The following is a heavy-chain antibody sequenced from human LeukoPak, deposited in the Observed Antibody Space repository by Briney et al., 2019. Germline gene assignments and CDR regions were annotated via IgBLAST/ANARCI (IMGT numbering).Heavy chain of an antibody. Sequence: GGSLRLSCAASGFTFSSYSMNWVRQAPGKGLEWVSSISSSSSYTYYADSVKGRFTISRDNAKNSLYLQMNSLRAEDTAVYYCARDVAAVDTAMVDYWGQGTLVTVSS. CDR2: ISSSSSYT. V-gene: IGHV3-21*01. J-gene: IGHJ4*02. CDR1: GFTFSSYS. CDR3: ARDVAAVDTAMVDY. D-gene: IGHD5-18*01.